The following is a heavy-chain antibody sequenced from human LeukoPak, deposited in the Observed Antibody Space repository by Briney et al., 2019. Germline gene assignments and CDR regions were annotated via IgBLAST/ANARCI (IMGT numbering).Heavy chain of an antibody. CDR3: ARDGPSVVAVAGSKNYYYYYMDV. V-gene: IGHV3-20*04. CDR1: GFTFDDYG. D-gene: IGHD6-19*01. J-gene: IGHJ6*03. Sequence: PGGSLRLSCAASGFTFDDYGMSWVRQAPGKGLEWVSGINWNGGSTGYADSVKGRFTISRDNAKNSLYLQMNSLRAEDTALYYCARDGPSVVAVAGSKNYYYYYMDVWGKGTTVTVSS. CDR2: INWNGGST.